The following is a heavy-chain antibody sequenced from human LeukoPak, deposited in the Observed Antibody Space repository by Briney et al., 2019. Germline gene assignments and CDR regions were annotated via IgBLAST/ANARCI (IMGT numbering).Heavy chain of an antibody. CDR2: IIPIFGTA. CDR1: GGTFSSYA. CDR3: ARSYHYGSGSPEGDYYYYYMDV. J-gene: IGHJ6*03. V-gene: IGHV1-69*01. Sequence: ASVKVPCKASGGTFSSYAISWVRQAPGQGLEWMGGIIPIFGTANYAQKFQGRVTITADESTSTAYMELSSLRSEDTAVYYCARSYHYGSGSPEGDYYYYYMDVWGKGTTVTVSS. D-gene: IGHD3-10*01.